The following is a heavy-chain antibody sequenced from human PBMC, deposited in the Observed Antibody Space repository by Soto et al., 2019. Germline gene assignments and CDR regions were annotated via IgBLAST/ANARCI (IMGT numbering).Heavy chain of an antibody. J-gene: IGHJ3*02. V-gene: IGHV3-21*01. CDR3: ARDLGSLLRAFDT. Sequence: PXGSLRLSCAASGFTFSSYRMNWVRQAPGKGLEWVSSISSSSSYIYYADSVKGRFTISRDNAKNSLYLQMNSLRAEDTAVYYCARDLGSLLRAFDTWGQGPMVTVSS. D-gene: IGHD1-26*01. CDR2: ISSSSSYI. CDR1: GFTFSSYR.